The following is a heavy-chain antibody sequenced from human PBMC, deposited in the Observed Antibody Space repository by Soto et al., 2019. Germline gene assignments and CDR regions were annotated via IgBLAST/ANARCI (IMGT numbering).Heavy chain of an antibody. Sequence: QVQLVQSGAEVKKPGASVKVSCKASGYTFTSYDINWVRQATGQGLEWMGWMNPNSGNTGYAQKFQGRVTMTRNTSRSTAYMELSSLRSEDTAVYYCARGVRGYCTNGVCSYNWFDPWGQGTMVTVSS. CDR2: MNPNSGNT. D-gene: IGHD2-8*01. V-gene: IGHV1-8*01. CDR3: ARGVRGYCTNGVCSYNWFDP. J-gene: IGHJ5*02. CDR1: GYTFTSYD.